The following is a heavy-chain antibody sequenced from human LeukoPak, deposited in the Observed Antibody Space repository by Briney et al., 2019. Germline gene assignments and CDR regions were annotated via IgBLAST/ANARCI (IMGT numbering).Heavy chain of an antibody. D-gene: IGHD3-22*01. J-gene: IGHJ4*02. V-gene: IGHV1-46*01. CDR1: GHTFTTYY. CDR2: INPSGGGT. Sequence: ASVKVSCKASGHTFTTYYVHLVRQAPGQGLEWMGVINPSGGGTNYPQRFQGRVTLTRDTSTSTVYMELSSLRSEDTAVYYCAKIKSLYYDSSGYQDYWGQGTLVTVSS. CDR3: AKIKSLYYDSSGYQDY.